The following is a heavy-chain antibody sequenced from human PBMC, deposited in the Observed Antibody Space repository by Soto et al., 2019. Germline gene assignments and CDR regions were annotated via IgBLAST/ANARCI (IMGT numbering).Heavy chain of an antibody. J-gene: IGHJ6*02. CDR2: ISYDGSNK. V-gene: IGHV3-30*18. CDR1: GFTFSSYG. CDR3: LKGYVDYSGSGMDV. D-gene: IGHD3-10*01. Sequence: QVQLVESGGGVVQPGRSLRLSCAASGFTFSSYGMHWVRQAPGKGLEWVAVISYDGSNKYYADSVKGRFTISRDNSKNTLYQQMNILRVEDTAVYYCLKGYVDYSGSGMDVWGQGTTVTGSS.